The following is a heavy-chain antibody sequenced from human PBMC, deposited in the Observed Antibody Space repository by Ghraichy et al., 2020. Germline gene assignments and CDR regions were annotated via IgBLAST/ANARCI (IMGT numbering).Heavy chain of an antibody. J-gene: IGHJ6*03. V-gene: IGHV3-23*01. CDR1: GFTFSSYA. D-gene: IGHD6-13*01. Sequence: GGSLRLSCAASGFTFSSYAMSWVRQAPGKGLEWVSAISGSGGSTYYADSVKGRFTISRDNSKNTLYLQMNSLRAEDTAVYYCAKGAAGTGYYYYYMDVWGKGTTVTVSS. CDR3: AKGAAGTGYYYYYMDV. CDR2: ISGSGGST.